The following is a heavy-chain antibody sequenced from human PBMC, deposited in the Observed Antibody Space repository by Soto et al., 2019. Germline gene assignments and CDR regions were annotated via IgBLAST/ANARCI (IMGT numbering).Heavy chain of an antibody. D-gene: IGHD2-2*02. V-gene: IGHV1-2*02. J-gene: IGHJ6*02. CDR1: GYTFTGYY. Sequence: GASVKVSCKASGYTFTGYYMHWVRQAPGQGLEWMGWINPNSGGTNYAQKFQGRVTMTRDTSISTAYMELSRLRSDDTAVYYCAREVDCSSTSCYIGRSGMGVWGQGTTVTVPS. CDR2: INPNSGGT. CDR3: AREVDCSSTSCYIGRSGMGV.